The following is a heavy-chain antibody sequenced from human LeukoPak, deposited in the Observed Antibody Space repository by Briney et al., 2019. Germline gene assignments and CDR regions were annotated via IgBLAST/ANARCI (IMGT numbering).Heavy chain of an antibody. Sequence: SETLSLTCAVYGGSSSGYYWSWIRQPPGKGLEWIGEINHSGSTNYNPSLKSRVTISVDTSKSQFSLKLSSVTAADTAVYYCASGHSSSSYWGQGTLVTVSS. J-gene: IGHJ4*02. V-gene: IGHV4-34*01. CDR3: ASGHSSSSY. CDR2: INHSGST. CDR1: GGSSSGYY. D-gene: IGHD6-13*01.